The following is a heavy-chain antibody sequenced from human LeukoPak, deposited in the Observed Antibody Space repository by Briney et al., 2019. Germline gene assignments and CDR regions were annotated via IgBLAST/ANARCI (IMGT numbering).Heavy chain of an antibody. CDR3: ARGHALRQFDY. V-gene: IGHV3-30-3*01. D-gene: IGHD3-3*01. Sequence: PGGSLRLSCAASGFTFSSYAMHWVRQAPGKGLEWVAVISYDGSNKYYADSVKGRFTISRDNSKNTLYLQMNSLRAKDTAVYYCARGHALRQFDYWGQGTLVTVSS. CDR1: GFTFSSYA. J-gene: IGHJ4*02. CDR2: ISYDGSNK.